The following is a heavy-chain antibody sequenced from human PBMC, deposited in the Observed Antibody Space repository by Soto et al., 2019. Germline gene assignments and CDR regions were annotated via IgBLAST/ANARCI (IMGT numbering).Heavy chain of an antibody. CDR2: ISTHNGNT. Sequence: ASVKVSCKASGYTFTSYYMHWVRQAPGQGLEWMGWISTHNGNTIYAQKFQGRVIMTMDTSTTTVYMELRSLRPDDTAVYLCAREGILGLFDAYDLWGQGTMVTVS. D-gene: IGHD3-3*01. J-gene: IGHJ3*01. CDR3: AREGILGLFDAYDL. V-gene: IGHV1-18*04. CDR1: GYTFTSYY.